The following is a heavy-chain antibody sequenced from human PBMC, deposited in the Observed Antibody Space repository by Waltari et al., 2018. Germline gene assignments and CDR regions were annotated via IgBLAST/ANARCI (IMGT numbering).Heavy chain of an antibody. CDR2: IYYSGST. V-gene: IGHV4-59*01. D-gene: IGHD6-19*01. CDR1: GFTFDDYA. J-gene: IGHJ4*02. Sequence: VQLVESGGGLVQPGRSLRLSCAASGFTFDDYAMHWVRQPPGKGLEWIGYIYYSGSTNYNPSLKSRVTISVDTSKNQYSLKLSSVTAADTSVYYCARGLAVAGEYYFDYWGQGTLVTVSS. CDR3: ARGLAVAGEYYFDY.